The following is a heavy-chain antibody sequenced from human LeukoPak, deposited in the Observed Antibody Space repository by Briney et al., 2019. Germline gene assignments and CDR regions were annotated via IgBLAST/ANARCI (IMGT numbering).Heavy chain of an antibody. CDR1: GGSISSSSYS. D-gene: IGHD3-3*01. V-gene: IGHV4-39*01. J-gene: IGHJ4*02. CDR2: IYYSATT. Sequence: SETLSLTCTVSGGSISSSSYSWGWLRQPPGKGLEWTGRIYYSATTYYNPSLKSRVTISVDTSKIQFSLKLSSVAATDTAVYFCARLRFDFWSGYTHPYFDYWGQGTLVTVSS. CDR3: ARLRFDFWSGYTHPYFDY.